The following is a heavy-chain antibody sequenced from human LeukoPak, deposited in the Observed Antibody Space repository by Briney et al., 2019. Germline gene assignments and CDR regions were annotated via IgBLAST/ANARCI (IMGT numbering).Heavy chain of an antibody. CDR1: GGSISSYY. D-gene: IGHD6-13*01. CDR2: IYYSGST. J-gene: IGHJ4*02. CDR3: ARDRPGGSSLDY. V-gene: IGHV4-59*01. Sequence: SETLSLTCTVSGGSISSYYWSWIRQPPGKGLEWIGYIYYSGSTNYNPSLKSRVTISVDTSKNQFSLKLSSVTAADTAVYYCARDRPGGSSLDYWGLGTLVTVSS.